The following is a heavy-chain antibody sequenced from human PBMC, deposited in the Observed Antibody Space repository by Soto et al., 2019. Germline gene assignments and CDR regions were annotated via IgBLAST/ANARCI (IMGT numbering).Heavy chain of an antibody. CDR1: GGSISSSSYY. CDR3: ARRPKRWLQSSYFDY. CDR2: IYYSGST. V-gene: IGHV4-39*01. D-gene: IGHD5-12*01. Sequence: TETLSLTCTVSGGSISSSSYYWGWIRQPPGKGLEWIGSIYYSGSTYYNPSLKSRVTISVDTSNNQFSLKLSSGTAADTAVYYCARRPKRWLQSSYFDYWGQGSLVNVS. J-gene: IGHJ4*02.